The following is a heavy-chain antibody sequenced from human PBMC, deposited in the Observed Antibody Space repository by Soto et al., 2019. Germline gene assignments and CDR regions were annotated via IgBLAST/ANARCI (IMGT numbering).Heavy chain of an antibody. CDR1: GGTFSSYA. CDR3: ARGSDYDSSGYYCSWFDP. CDR2: IIPIFGTA. Sequence: SVKVSCKASGGTFSSYAISWVRQAPGQGLEWMGGIIPIFGTANYAQKFQGRVTITADESTSTAYMELSSLRSEDMAVYYCARGSDYDSSGYYCSWFDPWGQGTLVTVSS. D-gene: IGHD3-22*01. V-gene: IGHV1-69*13. J-gene: IGHJ5*02.